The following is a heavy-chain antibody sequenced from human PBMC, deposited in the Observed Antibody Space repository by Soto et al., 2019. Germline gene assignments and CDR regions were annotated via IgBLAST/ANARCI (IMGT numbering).Heavy chain of an antibody. CDR1: GFTFTRYS. Sequence: KPGGSLRLSCAASGFTFTRYSMNWVRQAPGKGLEWVSSISSTTNYIYYGDSMKGRFTISRDNAKNPLYLEMNSLRAEDTAVYYCARESEDLTSNFDYWGQGTLVTVSS. J-gene: IGHJ4*02. CDR2: ISSTTNYI. V-gene: IGHV3-21*06. CDR3: ARESEDLTSNFDY.